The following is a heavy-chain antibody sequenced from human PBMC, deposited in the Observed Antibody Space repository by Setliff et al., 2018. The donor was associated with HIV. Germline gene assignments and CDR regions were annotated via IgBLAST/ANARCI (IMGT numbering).Heavy chain of an antibody. CDR1: GRSFSGYF. J-gene: IGHJ4*02. D-gene: IGHD6-6*01. CDR2: IYHSGST. V-gene: IGHV4-34*01. CDR3: ARFSTSSGGTFDY. Sequence: SETLSLTCAVYGRSFSGYFWTWIRQPPQKRLEWIGNIYHSGSTYYNPSLKSRVTISVDTSKNQFSLKLTSVTAADTAVYYCARFSTSSGGTFDYWGQGTLVTVSS.